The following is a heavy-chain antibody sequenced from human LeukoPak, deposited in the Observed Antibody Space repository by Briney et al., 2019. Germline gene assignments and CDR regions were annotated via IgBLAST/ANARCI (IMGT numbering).Heavy chain of an antibody. CDR2: IYSGGST. V-gene: IGHV3-53*01. CDR1: GFTVSSNY. J-gene: IGHJ4*02. D-gene: IGHD5-18*01. CDR3: ANLRYSYGLG. Sequence: GGSLRLSCAASGFTVSSNYMSWVRQAPGKGLEWVSVIYSGGSTCYADSVKGRFTISRDNSKNTVYLQMNSLRAEDTAVYYCANLRYSYGLGGGQGTLVTVSS.